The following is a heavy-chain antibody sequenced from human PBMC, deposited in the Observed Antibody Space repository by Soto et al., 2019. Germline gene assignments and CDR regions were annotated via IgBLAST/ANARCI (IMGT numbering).Heavy chain of an antibody. CDR1: GYTFTSYG. D-gene: IGHD7-27*01. V-gene: IGHV1-18*04. J-gene: IGHJ6*02. CDR2: ISPYNGHT. Sequence: ASVKVSCKASGYTFTSYGISWVRQAPGQGLEWMGWISPYNGHTKYAQKLQGRVTLTTDTSTNTTYMELRSLRSNDTAVYFCARVRLTGDWGYYSYAMDVWGQGTTVTVSS. CDR3: ARVRLTGDWGYYSYAMDV.